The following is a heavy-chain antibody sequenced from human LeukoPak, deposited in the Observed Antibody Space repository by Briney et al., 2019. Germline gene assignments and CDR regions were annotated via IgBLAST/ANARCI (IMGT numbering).Heavy chain of an antibody. Sequence: GGSLRLSCATSGFIFSNYAVNWVRQAPGKGLEWVSIISGSGDTTYYADSVKGRFTISRDNAKNSLYLQMNSLRAEDTAVYYCASEHTAMVEWGQGTLVTVSS. CDR3: ASEHTAMVE. CDR2: ISGSGDTT. CDR1: GFIFSNYA. V-gene: IGHV3-23*01. J-gene: IGHJ4*02. D-gene: IGHD5-18*01.